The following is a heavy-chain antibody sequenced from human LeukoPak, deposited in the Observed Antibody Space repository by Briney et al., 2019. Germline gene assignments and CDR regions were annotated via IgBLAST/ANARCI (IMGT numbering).Heavy chain of an antibody. CDR1: GFTFSSYS. Sequence: GGSLRLSCVASGFTFSSYSMNWVRQAPGKGLEWVSSISSSSSYIYYADSVKGRFTISRDNAKNSLYLQMNSLRAEDTAVYYCARPQQRSWNSYYFDYWGQGTLVTVSS. V-gene: IGHV3-21*01. CDR3: ARPQQRSWNSYYFDY. J-gene: IGHJ4*02. D-gene: IGHD1-7*01. CDR2: ISSSSSYI.